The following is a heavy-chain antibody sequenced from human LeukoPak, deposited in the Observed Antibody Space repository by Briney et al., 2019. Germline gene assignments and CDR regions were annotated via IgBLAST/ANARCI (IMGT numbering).Heavy chain of an antibody. J-gene: IGHJ4*02. CDR2: IYYSGST. Sequence: SETLSLTCTVSGGSISSSSYYWGWIRQPPGKGLEWIGSIYYSGSTYYNPSLKSRVTISVDTSKNQFSLKLSSVTAADTAVYYCARRVLEQWLVEGNIDCWGQGTLVTVSS. V-gene: IGHV4-39*01. D-gene: IGHD6-19*01. CDR3: ARRVLEQWLVEGNIDC. CDR1: GGSISSSSYY.